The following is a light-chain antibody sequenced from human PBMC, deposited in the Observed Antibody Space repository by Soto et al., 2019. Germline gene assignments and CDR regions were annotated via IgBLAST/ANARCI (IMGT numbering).Light chain of an antibody. Sequence: DIQMTQFPSSLSASVGDRVTITCRASQSVTYHLNWYQHKPGKAPKVLIYGASSPESGVPSRFSASESGTEFTLTITDLHPDDFATYYCQQSYSPPWYTFGQGTKLDIK. V-gene: IGKV1-39*01. CDR3: QQSYSPPWYT. CDR2: GAS. J-gene: IGKJ2*01. CDR1: QSVTYH.